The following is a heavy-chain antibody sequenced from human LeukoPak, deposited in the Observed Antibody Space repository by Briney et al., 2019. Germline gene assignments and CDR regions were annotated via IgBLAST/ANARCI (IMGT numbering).Heavy chain of an antibody. Sequence: SETLSLTCTVSGGSISSSSYYWGWIRQPPGKGLEWIGSIYYSGSTYHNPSLKSRVTISVDTSKNQFSLKLSSVTAADTAVYYCASPNYGDYGYWGQGTLVTVSS. CDR3: ASPNYGDYGY. CDR1: GGSISSSSYY. D-gene: IGHD4-17*01. V-gene: IGHV4-39*01. CDR2: IYYSGST. J-gene: IGHJ4*02.